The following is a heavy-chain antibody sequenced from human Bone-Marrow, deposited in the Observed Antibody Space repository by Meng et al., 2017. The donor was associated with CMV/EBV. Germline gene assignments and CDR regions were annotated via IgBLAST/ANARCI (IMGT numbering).Heavy chain of an antibody. CDR1: GFTLSNYG. V-gene: IGHV3-30*02. Sequence: GGSLRLSCAASGFTLSNYGLHWVRQAPGKGLEWVTFVRFDGANEFYADSVKGRFTISRDDSTNMFYLQMSGLRPEDTAVYYCAKDRSYGSGTFDLWGQGVLVTVSS. CDR3: AKDRSYGSGTFDL. J-gene: IGHJ5*02. D-gene: IGHD3-10*01. CDR2: VRFDGANE.